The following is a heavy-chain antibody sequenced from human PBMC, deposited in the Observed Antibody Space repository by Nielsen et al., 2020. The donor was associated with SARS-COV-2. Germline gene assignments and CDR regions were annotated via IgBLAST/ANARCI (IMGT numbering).Heavy chain of an antibody. CDR2: IWYDGSNK. J-gene: IGHJ2*01. Sequence: GGSLRLSCAASGFTFSSYGMHWVRQAPGKGLEWVAVIWYDGSNKYYADSVEGRFTISRDNSKNTLYLQMNSLRAEDTAVYYCARDRITGTSYFDLWGRGTLVTVSS. D-gene: IGHD1-20*01. CDR1: GFTFSSYG. V-gene: IGHV3-33*01. CDR3: ARDRITGTSYFDL.